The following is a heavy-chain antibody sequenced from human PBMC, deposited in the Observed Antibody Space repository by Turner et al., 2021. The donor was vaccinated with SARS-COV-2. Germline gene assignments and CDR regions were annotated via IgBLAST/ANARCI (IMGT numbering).Heavy chain of an antibody. D-gene: IGHD3-22*01. CDR2: IYSGGRT. Sequence: EVQLVESGGGLVQPVGSLRLSCAASGFTVSSNYMSGVRQAPGKGLEWVSIIYSGGRTYYADSVKGRFTISRDNSKNTLYLQMNSLRAEDTAVYYCASEQDSSGFVGMDVWGQGTTVTVSS. J-gene: IGHJ6*02. V-gene: IGHV3-66*01. CDR1: GFTVSSNY. CDR3: ASEQDSSGFVGMDV.